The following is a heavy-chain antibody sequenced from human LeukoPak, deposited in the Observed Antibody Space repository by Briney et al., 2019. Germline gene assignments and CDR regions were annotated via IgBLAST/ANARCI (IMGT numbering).Heavy chain of an antibody. Sequence: GGSLRLSCGASGLTVIRYARSWFPQAPGKGLEGVSTIIGTAGNTYYADSVKGRFTISRDDSQNTVYLQMNSLRAEDTAVYSCAKYTSGTYYRGLDQWGQGTLVTVSS. CDR2: IIGTAGNT. J-gene: IGHJ4*02. CDR1: GLTVIRYA. V-gene: IGHV3-23*01. CDR3: AKYTSGTYYRGLDQ. D-gene: IGHD3-10*01.